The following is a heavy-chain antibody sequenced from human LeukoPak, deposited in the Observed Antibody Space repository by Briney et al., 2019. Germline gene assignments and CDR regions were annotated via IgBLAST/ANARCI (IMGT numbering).Heavy chain of an antibody. V-gene: IGHV3-30*18. CDR1: EFTFSTYA. J-gene: IGHJ4*02. D-gene: IGHD6-25*01. Sequence: GGSLRLSCAASEFTFSTYAMHWVRQAPGKGPEWVAVISRDGLDTYYADSVKGRFTISRDNSKNTLYLQMNSLRAGDTAIYYCAKDRRLASFDYGGQGTLVTVSS. CDR3: AKDRRLASFDY. CDR2: ISRDGLDT.